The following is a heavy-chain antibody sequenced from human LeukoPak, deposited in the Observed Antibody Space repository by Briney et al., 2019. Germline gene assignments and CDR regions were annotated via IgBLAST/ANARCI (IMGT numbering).Heavy chain of an antibody. Sequence: SETLSLTCTVSGGSISNYYWSWIRQPPGKGLDWIGYIYYSGSTNYNPSLESRVTISVDTSKNQFSLKLSSVTAADTAVYYCARYDSSGYYYFDYWGQGTLVTVSS. J-gene: IGHJ4*02. V-gene: IGHV4-59*01. CDR2: IYYSGST. CDR1: GGSISNYY. D-gene: IGHD3-22*01. CDR3: ARYDSSGYYYFDY.